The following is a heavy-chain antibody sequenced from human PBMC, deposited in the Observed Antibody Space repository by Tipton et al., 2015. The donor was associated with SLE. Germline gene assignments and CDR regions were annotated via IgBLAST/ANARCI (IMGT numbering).Heavy chain of an antibody. CDR3: AKGGSHSGSISCSPTYFFNY. J-gene: IGHJ4*02. V-gene: IGHV3-23*01. CDR1: GFTFSSYA. CDR2: ISGSGGGT. D-gene: IGHD2-2*01. Sequence: SLRLSCAASGFTFSSYAMTWVRQALGKGLEWVSGISGSGGGTYYADSVNGRFTISRDTSKNTLYLHMSILRAENTAVYYCAKGGSHSGSISCSPTYFFNYWGQVTLVTVSS.